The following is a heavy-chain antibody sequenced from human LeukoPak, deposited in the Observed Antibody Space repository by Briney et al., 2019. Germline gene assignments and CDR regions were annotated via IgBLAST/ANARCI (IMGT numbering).Heavy chain of an antibody. J-gene: IGHJ4*02. CDR1: GGSISSGGYY. CDR2: IYHSGST. Sequence: PSETLSLTCTVSGGSISSGGYYWSWIRQPPGKGLEWIGNIYHSGSTYYNPSLKSRVTISVDRSKNQFSLKLSSVTAADTAVYYCARSEASTFDYWGQGTLATVSS. V-gene: IGHV4-30-2*01. CDR3: ARSEASTFDY.